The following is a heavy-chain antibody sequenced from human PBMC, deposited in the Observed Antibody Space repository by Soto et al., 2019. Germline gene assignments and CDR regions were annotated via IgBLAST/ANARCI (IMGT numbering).Heavy chain of an antibody. Sequence: QVQLVESGGGVVQPGRSLRLYCAASGFTFSSCGMHWVRQAPGKGLEWVAVISYDGSNKYYVDSVKGRFTISRDNSKNTLYLQMNSLRAEDTAVYYCALPPYGSSSWYGYFQHWGQGTLVTVSS. V-gene: IGHV3-30*03. J-gene: IGHJ1*01. D-gene: IGHD6-13*01. CDR3: ALPPYGSSSWYGYFQH. CDR2: ISYDGSNK. CDR1: GFTFSSCG.